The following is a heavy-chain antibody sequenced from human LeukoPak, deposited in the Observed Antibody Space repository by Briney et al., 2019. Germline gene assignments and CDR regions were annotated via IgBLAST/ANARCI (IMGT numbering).Heavy chain of an antibody. CDR3: ARERGNPNEDYYYYYYMDV. V-gene: IGHV4-30-4*07. CDR1: GGSISSGGYS. CDR2: IYYSGST. Sequence: SETLSLTCAVSGGSISSGGYSWSWIRQPPGKGLEWIGYIYYSGSTYYNPSLKSRVTISVDTSKNQFSLKLSSVTAADTAVYYCARERGNPNEDYYYYYYMDVWGKGTTVTVSS. J-gene: IGHJ6*03. D-gene: IGHD4-23*01.